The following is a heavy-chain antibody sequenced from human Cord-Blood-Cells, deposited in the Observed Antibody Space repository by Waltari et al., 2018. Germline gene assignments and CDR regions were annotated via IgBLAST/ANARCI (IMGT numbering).Heavy chain of an antibody. V-gene: IGHV4-39*02. CDR1: GGSISSSSYY. Sequence: QLQLQESGPGLVKPSETLSLTCTVSGGSISSSSYYWGWLRQPPGKGLEWIGSIYYSGSTYYNPSLKSRVTISVDTSKNQFSLKLSSVTAADTAVYYCAREKSIAARPSPLDYWGQGTLVTVSS. CDR2: IYYSGST. D-gene: IGHD6-6*01. J-gene: IGHJ4*02. CDR3: AREKSIAARPSPLDY.